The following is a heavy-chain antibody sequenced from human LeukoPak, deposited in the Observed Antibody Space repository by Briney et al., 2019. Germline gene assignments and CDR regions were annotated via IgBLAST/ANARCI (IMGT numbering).Heavy chain of an antibody. J-gene: IGHJ5*02. CDR3: ATAPQVTERSRVVRAWFDP. Sequence: ASVKVSCKASGYTFTGYYMHWVRQAPGQGLEWMGWINPNSGGTNYAQKFQGRVTMTRDTSISTAYMEPSRLRSDDTAVYYCATAPQVTERSRVVRAWFDPWGQGTLVTVSS. CDR2: INPNSGGT. CDR1: GYTFTGYY. V-gene: IGHV1-2*02. D-gene: IGHD2-15*01.